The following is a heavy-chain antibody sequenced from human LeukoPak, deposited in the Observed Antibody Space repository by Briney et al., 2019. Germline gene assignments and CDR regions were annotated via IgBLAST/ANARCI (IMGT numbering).Heavy chain of an antibody. V-gene: IGHV3-53*01. Sequence: GGSLRLSCAASGFTVSSNYMSWVRQAPGKGLEWVSVIYSGGSTYYADSVKGRFTISRDNSKNTLHLQMNSLRAEDTAVYFCAIIGCYRGVCHFDMWGQGTKVTVSS. CDR3: AIIGCYRGVCHFDM. CDR2: IYSGGST. CDR1: GFTVSSNY. J-gene: IGHJ3*02. D-gene: IGHD2-21*01.